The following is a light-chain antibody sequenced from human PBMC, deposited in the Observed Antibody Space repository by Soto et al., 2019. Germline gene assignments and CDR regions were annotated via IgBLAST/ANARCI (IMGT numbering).Light chain of an antibody. J-gene: IGKJ5*01. V-gene: IGKV3D-20*01. CDR3: QQYGSSPIT. CDR2: DTS. CDR1: QSVSSS. Sequence: EIVMTQSPETLSVSAGERATLXXRASQSVSSSLAWYQQKPGLAPRIXIHDTSSRAIGIPDRLSGSKAGTNFTLTIRRMEPEDVGMYYCQQYGSSPITFGQGTRLEIK.